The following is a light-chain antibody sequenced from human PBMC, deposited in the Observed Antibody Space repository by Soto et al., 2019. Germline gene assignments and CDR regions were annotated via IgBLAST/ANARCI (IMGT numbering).Light chain of an antibody. V-gene: IGLV2-14*01. J-gene: IGLJ3*02. CDR1: TSDVGGYIY. CDR2: EVT. CDR3: SSFAANDNVV. Sequence: QSALTQPASMSGSPGQSITISCTGTTSDVGGYIYVSWYQHHPGKAPKLIIYEVTNRPSGVSYRFSGSRSENTASLTISGLQAGDEADYYCSSFAANDNVVFGGGTKLTVL.